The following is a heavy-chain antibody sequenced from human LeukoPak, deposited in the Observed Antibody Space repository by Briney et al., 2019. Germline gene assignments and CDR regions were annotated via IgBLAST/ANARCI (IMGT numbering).Heavy chain of an antibody. CDR2: IYYSGST. CDR1: GGSISSGGYY. J-gene: IGHJ5*02. CDR3: ARDVTGTTSWFDP. D-gene: IGHD1-7*01. V-gene: IGHV4-31*03. Sequence: TLSLTCTVSGGSISSGGYYWSWIRQHPGKGLEWIGYIYYSGSTYYNPSLKSRVTISVDTSKNQFSLKLSSVTAADTAVYYCARDVTGTTSWFDPWGQGTLVTVSS.